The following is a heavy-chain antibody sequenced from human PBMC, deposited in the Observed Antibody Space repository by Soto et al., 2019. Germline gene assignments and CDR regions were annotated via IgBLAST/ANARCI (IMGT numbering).Heavy chain of an antibody. CDR3: ATDPPRNYYDNNGPMGN. CDR2: ISYDGSNK. D-gene: IGHD3-22*01. Sequence: GGSLRLSCAASGFTFSSYGMHWVRQAPGKGLEWVAVISYDGSNKYYADSVKGRFTISRDNSKNTLYLQMNSLRAEDTAVYYCATDPPRNYYDNNGPMGNWGQGTLVTVSS. CDR1: GFTFSSYG. J-gene: IGHJ4*02. V-gene: IGHV3-30*03.